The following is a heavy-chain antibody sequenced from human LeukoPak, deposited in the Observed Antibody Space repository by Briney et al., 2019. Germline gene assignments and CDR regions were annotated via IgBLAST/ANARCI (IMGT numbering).Heavy chain of an antibody. CDR3: ARDGYYYGSGSYYRYYYYYMDV. D-gene: IGHD3-10*01. CDR2: INPSGGST. J-gene: IGHJ6*03. Sequence: ASVKVSCKASGYTFTSYYMHWVRQAPGQGLEWMGIINPSGGSTSYAQKFQGRVTMTRDMSTSTVYMELSSLRSEDTAVYYCARDGYYYGSGSYYRYYYYYMDVWGKGTTVTVSS. CDR1: GYTFTSYY. V-gene: IGHV1-46*01.